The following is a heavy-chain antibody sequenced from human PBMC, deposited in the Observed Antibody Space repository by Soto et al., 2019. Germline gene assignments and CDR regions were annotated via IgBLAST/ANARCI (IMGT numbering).Heavy chain of an antibody. J-gene: IGHJ5*02. CDR3: ARGKNWFDP. CDR1: GGSISSGGYH. CDR2: IYYSGST. V-gene: IGHV4-31*02. Sequence: PSETLSLTCTVSGGSISSGGYHWSWIRQHPGKGLEWIGYIYYSGSTYYNPSLKSRVTISVDTSKNQFSLKLSSVTAADTAVYYCARGKNWFDPWGQGTLVNVSS.